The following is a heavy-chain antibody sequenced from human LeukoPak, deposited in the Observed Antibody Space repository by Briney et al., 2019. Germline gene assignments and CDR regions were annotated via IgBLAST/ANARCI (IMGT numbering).Heavy chain of an antibody. D-gene: IGHD6-13*01. CDR2: INHSGST. J-gene: IGHJ6*03. Sequence: PSETLSLTCAVYGGSFSGYYWSWIRQPPGKGLEWIGEINHSGSTNYNPSLKSRVTISLDTSKNQFSLKLSSVTAADTAVYYCARGIALNFYYYYMDVWGKGTTVTVSS. CDR1: GGSFSGYY. CDR3: ARGIALNFYYYYMDV. V-gene: IGHV4-34*01.